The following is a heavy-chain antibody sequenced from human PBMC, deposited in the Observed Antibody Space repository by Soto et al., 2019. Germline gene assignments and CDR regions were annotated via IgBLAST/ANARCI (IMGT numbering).Heavy chain of an antibody. CDR3: ARCSKLAFDY. CDR1: VGSISSSNW. V-gene: IGHV4-4*02. D-gene: IGHD6-13*01. J-gene: IGHJ4*02. Sequence: SETLSRAGAVSVGSISSSNWWSCVRQPPGKGLEWIGEIYHSGSTNYNPSLKSRVTISVDKSKNQFSLKLSSVTAADTAVYYCARCSKLAFDYWGQGTLVTVSS. CDR2: IYHSGST.